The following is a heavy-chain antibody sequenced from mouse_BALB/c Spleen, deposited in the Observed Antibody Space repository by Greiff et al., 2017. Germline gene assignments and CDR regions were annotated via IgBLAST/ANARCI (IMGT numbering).Heavy chain of an antibody. CDR3: ARWDDYFDY. CDR1: GYSITSGYY. J-gene: IGHJ2*01. D-gene: IGHD2-3*01. V-gene: IGHV3-6*02. CDR2: ISYDGSN. Sequence: VQLKQSGPGLVKPSQSLSLTCSVTGYSITSGYYWNWIRQFPGNKLEWMGYISYDGSNNYNPSLKNRNSITRDTSKNQFFLKLNSVTTEDTATYYCARWDDYFDYWGQGTTLTVSS.